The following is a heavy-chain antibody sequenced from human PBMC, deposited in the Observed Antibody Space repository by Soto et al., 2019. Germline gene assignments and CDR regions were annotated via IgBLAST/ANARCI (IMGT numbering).Heavy chain of an antibody. D-gene: IGHD1-26*01. CDR2: IYYSEST. CDR1: GGSISGYY. V-gene: IGHV4-59*01. Sequence: PSETLSLTCTVSGGSISGYYWSWIRQPPGKGLEWIGYIYYSESTNYNPSLKSRVSISVDMSKNQFSLKLSSVTAADTAVYYCAREFYSGSYYGIDYWGEGTLVTVSS. CDR3: AREFYSGSYYGIDY. J-gene: IGHJ4*02.